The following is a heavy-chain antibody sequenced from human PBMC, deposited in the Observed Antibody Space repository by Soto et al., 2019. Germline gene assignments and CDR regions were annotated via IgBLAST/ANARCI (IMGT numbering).Heavy chain of an antibody. CDR3: EPIPAAGPNGDY. CDR1: GGSISSSSYY. V-gene: IGHV4-39*01. CDR2: IYYSGST. Sequence: PSETLSLTCTVSGGSISSSSYYWGWIRQPPGKGLEWIGSIYYSGSTYYNPSLKSRVTISVDTSKNQFSLKLSSVTAADTAVYYCEPIPAAGPNGDYWGQGTLVTVSS. D-gene: IGHD6-13*01. J-gene: IGHJ4*02.